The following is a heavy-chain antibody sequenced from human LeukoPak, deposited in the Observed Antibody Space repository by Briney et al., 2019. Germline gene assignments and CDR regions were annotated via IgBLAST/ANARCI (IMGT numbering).Heavy chain of an antibody. Sequence: ASVKVSCKASGYTFTSYGISWVRQAPGQGLEWMGWISAYNGNTNYAPKLQGRVTMTTDTSTSTAYMELRSLRSDDTAVYYCAREVIESYYYDSSGYYGYWGQGTLVTVSS. V-gene: IGHV1-18*04. CDR1: GYTFTSYG. D-gene: IGHD3-22*01. CDR3: AREVIESYYYDSSGYYGY. CDR2: ISAYNGNT. J-gene: IGHJ4*02.